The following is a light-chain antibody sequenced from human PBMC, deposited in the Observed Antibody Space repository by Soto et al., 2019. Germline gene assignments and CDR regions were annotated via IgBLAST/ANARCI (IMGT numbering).Light chain of an antibody. CDR2: GNI. Sequence: QTVVTQPPSVSGAPGQRVTISCSGGSSNIGAGYDVHWYQQLPQTAPKLLIYGNINRPSGVPDRFSGSKSGTSASLAITGLQADDEADYYCQSYDRSLSSPIFGGGTKLTVL. CDR3: QSYDRSLSSPI. J-gene: IGLJ2*01. V-gene: IGLV1-40*01. CDR1: SSNIGAGYD.